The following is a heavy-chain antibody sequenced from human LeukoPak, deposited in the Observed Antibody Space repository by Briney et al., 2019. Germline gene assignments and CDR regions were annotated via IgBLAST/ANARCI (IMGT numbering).Heavy chain of an antibody. D-gene: IGHD1-26*01. J-gene: IGHJ4*02. V-gene: IGHV4-4*07. CDR2: MYISGST. Sequence: PSETLSLTCTVSGVSITNYYWAWIRQPAGKGLEWIGRMYISGSTNYNTSLKSRVSISIDKTNNQFSLKLRSVTAADTAVYYCARDYLVGAPLDSWGQGTLVTVSS. CDR1: GVSITNYY. CDR3: ARDYLVGAPLDS.